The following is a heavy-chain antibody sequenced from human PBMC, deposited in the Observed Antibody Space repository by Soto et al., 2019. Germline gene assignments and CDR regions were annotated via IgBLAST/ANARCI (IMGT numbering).Heavy chain of an antibody. CDR2: IYYSGST. Sequence: SETLSLTCTVSGGSISSYYWSWIRQPPGKGLEWIGYIYYSGSTNYNPSLKSRVTISVDTSKNQFSLKLSSVTAADTAVYYCARGQTIFGVVTFDYWGQGTLVTVSS. J-gene: IGHJ4*02. D-gene: IGHD3-3*01. V-gene: IGHV4-59*01. CDR1: GGSISSYY. CDR3: ARGQTIFGVVTFDY.